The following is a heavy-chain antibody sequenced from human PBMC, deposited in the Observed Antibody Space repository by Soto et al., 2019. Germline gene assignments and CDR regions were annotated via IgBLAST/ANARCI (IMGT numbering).Heavy chain of an antibody. J-gene: IGHJ4*02. D-gene: IGHD3-3*01. Sequence: EVQLLESGGGLVQPGGSLRLSCAASGFTFSSYAMSWVRQAPGKGLEWVSAISGSGGSTYYADSVKGRFTISRDNSKNTLYLQQNSLRAEDTAVYYCANIRLRITMFGVPNHYFDYWGQVTLVTVSS. V-gene: IGHV3-23*01. CDR1: GFTFSSYA. CDR2: ISGSGGST. CDR3: ANIRLRITMFGVPNHYFDY.